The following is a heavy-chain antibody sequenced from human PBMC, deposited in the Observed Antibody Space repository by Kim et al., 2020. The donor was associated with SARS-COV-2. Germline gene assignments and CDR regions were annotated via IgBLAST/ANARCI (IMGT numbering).Heavy chain of an antibody. J-gene: IGHJ6*02. V-gene: IGHV3-74*01. Sequence: GGSLRLSCAASGFAFSSYWMHWVRQAPGEGLVWVSHINTDATYTSYPDSLKGRFTISRDNAKSTLYLQMDSLRAEDTAVYYCARDYNFWSGYYSGALDVWGQGTTVTVSS. CDR1: GFAFSSYW. D-gene: IGHD3-3*01. CDR2: INTDATYT. CDR3: ARDYNFWSGYYSGALDV.